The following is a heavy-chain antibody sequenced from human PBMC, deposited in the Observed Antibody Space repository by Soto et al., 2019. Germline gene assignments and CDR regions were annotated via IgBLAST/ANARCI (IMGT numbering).Heavy chain of an antibody. CDR3: ARGVVGYCSGGSCYSYYYYMDV. Sequence: QVQLQQWGAGLLKPSETLSLTCAVYGGSFSGYYWSWIRQPPGKGLEWIGEINHSGSTNYNPSLKSRVTISVDTSKNQFSLKLSSVTAADTAVYYCARGVVGYCSGGSCYSYYYYMDVWGKGTTVTVSS. CDR1: GGSFSGYY. D-gene: IGHD2-15*01. CDR2: INHSGST. J-gene: IGHJ6*03. V-gene: IGHV4-34*01.